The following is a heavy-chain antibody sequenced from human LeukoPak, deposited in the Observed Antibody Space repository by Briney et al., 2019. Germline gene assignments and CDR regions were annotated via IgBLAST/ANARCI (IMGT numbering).Heavy chain of an antibody. CDR1: GFTFSSYG. Sequence: GRSLRLSCAASGFTFSSYGMHWVRQAPGKGLEWVAVISYDGSNKYYADSVKGRFTISRDNSKNTVYLQMNSLRTEDTAIYYCAKEDVVVITIRYFQHWGQGTLVTVSS. CDR2: ISYDGSNK. V-gene: IGHV3-30*18. J-gene: IGHJ1*01. D-gene: IGHD3-22*01. CDR3: AKEDVVVITIRYFQH.